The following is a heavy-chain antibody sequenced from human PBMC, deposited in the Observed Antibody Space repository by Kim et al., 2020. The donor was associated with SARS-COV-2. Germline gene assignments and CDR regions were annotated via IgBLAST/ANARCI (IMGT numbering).Heavy chain of an antibody. V-gene: IGHV4-59*01. CDR3: SCSARPAGWGRFTYF. J-gene: IGHJ4*01. D-gene: IGHD3-10*02. Sequence: SETLSLTCTVSGGSISSTYCSWIRQRPGTGLELLGYINNSGSTDSNPSPKTRSTISLDTAKNQISLALRSVTVAAAAVSYCSCSARPAGWGRFTYF. CDR2: INNSGST. CDR1: GGSISSTY.